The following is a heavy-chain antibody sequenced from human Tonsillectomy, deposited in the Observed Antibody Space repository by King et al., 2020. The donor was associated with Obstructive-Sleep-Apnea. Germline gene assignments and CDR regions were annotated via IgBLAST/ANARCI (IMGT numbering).Heavy chain of an antibody. D-gene: IGHD3-10*01. CDR3: ARGGADGPFGSGSVNAFEI. CDR1: GGTFSSYA. J-gene: IGHJ3*02. Sequence: MQLVQSGAEVKKPGSSVKVSCKASGGTFSSYAFSWVRQAPGQGLEWMGRIIPIVGKENHAQKFQGRFTIIADKSTGTAYMELSSLRSEDTAVYYCARGGADGPFGSGSVNAFEIWGQGTMVTVSS. V-gene: IGHV1-69*09. CDR2: IIPIVGKE.